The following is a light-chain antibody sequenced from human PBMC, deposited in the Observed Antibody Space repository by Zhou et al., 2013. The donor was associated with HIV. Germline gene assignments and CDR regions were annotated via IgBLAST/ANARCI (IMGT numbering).Light chain of an antibody. J-gene: IGKJ4*01. CDR1: ESVSNN. Sequence: EIVLTQSPATLSFSPGERVTLSCRASESVSNNLAWYQQKPGQAPRLLIYYASNRAAGIPGRFSGSGSGTDFTLSISRLEPEDFAVYYCQQYGSSPLTFGGGTKVELK. V-gene: IGKV3-20*01. CDR2: YAS. CDR3: QQYGSSPLT.